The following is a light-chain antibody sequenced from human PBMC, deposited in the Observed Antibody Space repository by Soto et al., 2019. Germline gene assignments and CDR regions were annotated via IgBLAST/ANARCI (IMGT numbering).Light chain of an antibody. V-gene: IGKV3-11*01. CDR1: QSVSSY. J-gene: IGKJ1*01. CDR2: DAS. CDR3: QQYNIWRSIS. Sequence: EIVLTQSPATLSLSPGERATLSCRTSQSVSSYLAWYQQKPGQAPRLLLYDASNRATGIPARFTGSGSGTDFTLTISSLQSEDFAVYDCQQYNIWRSISFGQGTKVDIK.